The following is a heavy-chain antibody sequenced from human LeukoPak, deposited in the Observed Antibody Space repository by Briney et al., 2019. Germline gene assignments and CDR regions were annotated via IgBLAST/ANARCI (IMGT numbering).Heavy chain of an antibody. CDR3: ARVGVYYYYYYMDV. Sequence: GGSLRLSCAASGFTFSSYSMNWVRQAPGKGLEWVSSISSSSSYIYYADSVKGRFTISRDNAKNSLYLQMNSLRAEDTAVYYCARVGVYYYYYYMDVWGKGTTVTVSS. CDR2: ISSSSSYI. CDR1: GFTFSSYS. D-gene: IGHD3-10*01. J-gene: IGHJ6*03. V-gene: IGHV3-21*01.